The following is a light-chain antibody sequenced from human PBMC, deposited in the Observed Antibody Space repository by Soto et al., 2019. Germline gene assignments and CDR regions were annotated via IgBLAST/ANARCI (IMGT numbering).Light chain of an antibody. Sequence: EIVMTQSPATLSVSPGERATLSCRASQGIGSTLAWYQQKPGQTPKLLIYDASTRATGIPDRFSGSGSGTDFTLTISRLEPEDFAVYYCQQTRTFGQGTKVEIK. CDR1: QGIGST. J-gene: IGKJ1*01. CDR3: QQTRT. CDR2: DAS. V-gene: IGKV3D-15*01.